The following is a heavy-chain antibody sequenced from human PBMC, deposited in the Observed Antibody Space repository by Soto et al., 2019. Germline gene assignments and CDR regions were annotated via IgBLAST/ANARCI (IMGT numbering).Heavy chain of an antibody. CDR2: MYKTGET. CDR3: MKAHQSGDFLGMSV. D-gene: IGHD3-10*01. Sequence: SETLSLTCTVSGGSVSTGMKYWGWVRQPPGKALEFIGYMYKTGETLLNSSLKSRVTLSMETSKNQFSLTLSSVTAADTAVYFCMKAHQSGDFLGMSVWGPGTTVTVSS. CDR1: GGSVSTGMKY. J-gene: IGHJ6*02. V-gene: IGHV4-61*01.